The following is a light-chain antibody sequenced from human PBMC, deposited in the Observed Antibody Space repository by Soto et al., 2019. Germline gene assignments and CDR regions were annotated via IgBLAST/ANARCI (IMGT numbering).Light chain of an antibody. Sequence: QSLLTQPASVSGSLGQSITISCSGSGSDVGNYNLVSWYQQQPGKAPKLIIYEVNKAPSGVSNRFSGSKSGNTASLTISGLQPDDESHYYCCSYAGSSIWVFGGGTKLTVL. CDR2: EVN. CDR1: GSDVGNYNL. V-gene: IGLV2-23*02. CDR3: CSYAGSSIWV. J-gene: IGLJ3*02.